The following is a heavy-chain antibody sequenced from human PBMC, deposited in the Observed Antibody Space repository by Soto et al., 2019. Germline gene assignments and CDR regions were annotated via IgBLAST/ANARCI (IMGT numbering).Heavy chain of an antibody. Sequence: ASVKVSCKASGYTFTSYGISWVRQAPGQGLEWMGWISAYNGNTNYAQKLQGRVTMTTDTSTSTAYMELRSLRSDDTAVYYFARGGYSYGHYYYYGMDVWGQGTTVTVSS. CDR3: ARGGYSYGHYYYYGMDV. CDR1: GYTFTSYG. V-gene: IGHV1-18*01. CDR2: ISAYNGNT. J-gene: IGHJ6*02. D-gene: IGHD5-18*01.